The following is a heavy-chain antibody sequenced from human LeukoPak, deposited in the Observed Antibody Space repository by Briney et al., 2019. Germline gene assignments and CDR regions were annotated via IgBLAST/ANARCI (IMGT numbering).Heavy chain of an antibody. CDR2: ITRSSGTI. J-gene: IGHJ4*02. D-gene: IGHD6-19*01. Sequence: GESLRLSCSASGFTFSRYAMHWVRQAPGKGLEWVAYITRSSGTIYYADPVKGRFTISRDDAKNSLYLQMNSLRDEDTAFYYCARKDGGQWYFDYWGQGTLVTVSS. CDR1: GFTFSRYA. CDR3: ARKDGGQWYFDY. V-gene: IGHV3-48*02.